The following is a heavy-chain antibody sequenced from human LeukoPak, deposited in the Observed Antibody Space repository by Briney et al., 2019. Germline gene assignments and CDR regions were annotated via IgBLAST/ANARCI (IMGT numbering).Heavy chain of an antibody. Sequence: GGSLRLSCAASGFPFSSYWMHWVRQAPGKGLVWVSRINIDGSNTNYADSVKGRFTISRDNAKNTLYLQMDSLRAEDTAVYYCARSLGGAYAYWGQGTLVTVSS. J-gene: IGHJ4*02. CDR1: GFPFSSYW. V-gene: IGHV3-74*01. CDR2: INIDGSNT. D-gene: IGHD1-26*01. CDR3: ARSLGGAYAY.